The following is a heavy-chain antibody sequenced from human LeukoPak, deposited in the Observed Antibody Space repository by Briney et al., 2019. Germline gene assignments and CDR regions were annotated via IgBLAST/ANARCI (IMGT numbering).Heavy chain of an antibody. CDR3: AKGMSGYYYYYMDV. D-gene: IGHD2-8*01. CDR2: ISGSGGST. Sequence: GGSLRLSCSASGFTFSSYCMHWVRQAPGKGLEWVSAISGSGGSTYYADSVKGRFTISRDNSKNTLYLQMNSLRAEDTAVYYCAKGMSGYYYYYMDVWGKGTTVTVSS. CDR1: GFTFSSYC. J-gene: IGHJ6*03. V-gene: IGHV3-23*01.